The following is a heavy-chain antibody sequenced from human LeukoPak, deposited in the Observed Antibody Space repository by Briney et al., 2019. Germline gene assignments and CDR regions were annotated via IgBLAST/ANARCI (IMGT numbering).Heavy chain of an antibody. CDR1: GFTFSNYA. V-gene: IGHV3-23*01. CDR3: AKARRVWYGNC. CDR2: ISGSGETI. D-gene: IGHD6-19*01. J-gene: IGHJ4*02. Sequence: PGGSLRLSCAASGFTFSNYAMSWVRQAPGKGLEWVSGISGSGETINYADSVKGRFTISRDNSKNTLFLQLNSLRVDDTAVYYCAKARRVWYGNCWGQGTLVTVSS.